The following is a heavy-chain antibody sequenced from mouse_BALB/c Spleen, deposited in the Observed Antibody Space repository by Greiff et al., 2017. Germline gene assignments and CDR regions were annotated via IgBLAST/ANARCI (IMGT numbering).Heavy chain of an antibody. J-gene: IGHJ2*01. CDR2: INPSNGGT. D-gene: IGHD2-3*01. Sequence: VQLQQPGAELVKPGASVKLSCKASGYTFTSYYMYWVKQRPGQGLEWIGGINPSNGGTNFNEKFKSKATLTVDKSSSTAYMQLSSLTSEDSAVYYCTTMTLFDYWGQGTTLTVSS. CDR1: GYTFTSYY. V-gene: IGHV1S16*01. CDR3: TTMTLFDY.